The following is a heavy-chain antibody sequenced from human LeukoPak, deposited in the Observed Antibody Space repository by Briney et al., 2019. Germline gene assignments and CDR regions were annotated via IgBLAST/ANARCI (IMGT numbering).Heavy chain of an antibody. CDR1: GYTFTSYD. V-gene: IGHV1-8*01. J-gene: IGHJ5*02. CDR2: MNPNSGNT. Sequence: ASVKVSCKASGYTFTSYDINWVRQATGQGLEWMGWMNPNSGNTGYAQKFQGRVTMTRNTSISTAYMELSSLRSEDTAVYYCARVVSIAARPSPCWFDPWGQGTLVTVSS. D-gene: IGHD6-6*01. CDR3: ARVVSIAARPSPCWFDP.